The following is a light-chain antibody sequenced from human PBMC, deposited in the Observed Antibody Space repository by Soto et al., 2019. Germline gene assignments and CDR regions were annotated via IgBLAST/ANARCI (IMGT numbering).Light chain of an antibody. CDR3: QHYDELPSLT. V-gene: IGKV1-33*01. J-gene: IGKJ4*01. CDR1: QDISDY. Sequence: DIQMTQSPSSLSASVGDRVTITCQASQDISDYLNWYQQKVGKAPRLLIYEASILETGVPSRFSGSGSGTDFTLTISSLQPEDIATYYCQHYDELPSLTFVGGTKVEIK. CDR2: EAS.